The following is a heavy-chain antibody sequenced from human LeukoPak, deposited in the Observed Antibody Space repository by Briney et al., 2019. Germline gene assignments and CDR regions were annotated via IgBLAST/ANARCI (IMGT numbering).Heavy chain of an antibody. CDR1: GFTVSSNY. CDR2: ISGDAGGT. Sequence: GGSLRLSCAASGFTVSSNYMSWVRQAPGKGLEWVSAISGDAGGTYYADSLKGRFTISRDNSKNTLYLQMNSLRAEDTAVYYCAKPPETYFYASPSEHWGQGTLVTVSS. V-gene: IGHV3-23*01. CDR3: AKPPETYFYASPSEH. J-gene: IGHJ1*01. D-gene: IGHD3-10*01.